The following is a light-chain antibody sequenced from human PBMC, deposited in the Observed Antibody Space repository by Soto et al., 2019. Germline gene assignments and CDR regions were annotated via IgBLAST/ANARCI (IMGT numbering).Light chain of an antibody. CDR2: GND. Sequence: QSVLTQPPSVSGAPGQRVTISCTGSSSNIGAGYDVHWYRQLPGTAPKLLIYGNDNRPSGVPDRFSGSKSGTSASLAITGLQAEDEADYYCQSYDSSLSAYYVFGTGIKLTVL. CDR1: SSNIGAGYD. J-gene: IGLJ1*01. CDR3: QSYDSSLSAYYV. V-gene: IGLV1-40*01.